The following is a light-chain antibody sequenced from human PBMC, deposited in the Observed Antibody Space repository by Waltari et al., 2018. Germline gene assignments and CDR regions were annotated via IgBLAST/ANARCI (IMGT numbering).Light chain of an antibody. CDR3: QQYGSSAWT. V-gene: IGKV3-15*01. CDR1: QSVSSN. Sequence: EIVMTQSPATLSASPGERATLSCRASQSVSSNLAWYQQKPGQAPRGLIYGASTRATGIPARFSGSGSGTEFTLTISRLEPEDFAVYYCQQYGSSAWTFGQGTKVEIK. CDR2: GAS. J-gene: IGKJ1*01.